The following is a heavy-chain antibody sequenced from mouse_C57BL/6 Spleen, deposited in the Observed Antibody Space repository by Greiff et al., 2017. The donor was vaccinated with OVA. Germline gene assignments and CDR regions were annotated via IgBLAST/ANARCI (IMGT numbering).Heavy chain of an antibody. J-gene: IGHJ2*01. CDR1: GFTFSSYA. CDR3: ARDRGYDYDGKDYFDY. D-gene: IGHD2-4*01. Sequence: EVKVVESGGGLVKPGGSLKLSCAASGFTFSSYAMSWVRQTPEKRLEWVATISDGGSYTYYPDNVKGRFTISRDNAKNNLYLQMSHLKSEDTAMYYCARDRGYDYDGKDYFDYWGQGTTLTVSS. V-gene: IGHV5-4*01. CDR2: ISDGGSYT.